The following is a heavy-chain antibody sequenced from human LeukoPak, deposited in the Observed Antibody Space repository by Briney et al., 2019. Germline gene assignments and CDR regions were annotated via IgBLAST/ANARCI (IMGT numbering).Heavy chain of an antibody. Sequence: PGGSLRLSCAASGFTFSSYAMSWVRQAPGKGLEWVSAISGSGGSTYYPDSVKGRFTVSRDNSKNTLYLQMNTVRAEDTGVYYCAKIQGYMDVWGKGTTVTVSS. CDR1: GFTFSSYA. V-gene: IGHV3-23*01. CDR3: AKIQGYMDV. CDR2: ISGSGGST. J-gene: IGHJ6*03.